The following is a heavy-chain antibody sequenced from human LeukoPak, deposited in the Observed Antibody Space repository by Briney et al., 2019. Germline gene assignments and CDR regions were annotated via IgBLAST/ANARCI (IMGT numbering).Heavy chain of an antibody. D-gene: IGHD2-8*01. CDR2: ISPSGTDI. CDR3: ARGDRAVYNY. Sequence: KPGGSLRLSCAVSGFTFSDTYMTWIRQAPGKGLESLSYISPSGTDISSDSVKGRFTISRDNAKNSLYLQMNSLRAEDTAVYYCARGDRAVYNYWGQGTLVTVSS. J-gene: IGHJ4*02. V-gene: IGHV3-11*04. CDR1: GFTFSDTY.